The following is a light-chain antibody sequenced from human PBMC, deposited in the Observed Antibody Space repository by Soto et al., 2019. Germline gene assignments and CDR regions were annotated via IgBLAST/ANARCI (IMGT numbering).Light chain of an antibody. V-gene: IGLV2-23*01. CDR3: CSYPSHNKVL. J-gene: IGLJ2*01. Sequence: QSALTQPASVSGSPGQSITISCTGTSSDVGSPNLVSWYQHHPGKAPKLMIYEDTKRPSGVSNRFSGSKSGNTASLTVSGLQTEDEADYYCCSYPSHNKVLFGGGTKVTVL. CDR2: EDT. CDR1: SSDVGSPNL.